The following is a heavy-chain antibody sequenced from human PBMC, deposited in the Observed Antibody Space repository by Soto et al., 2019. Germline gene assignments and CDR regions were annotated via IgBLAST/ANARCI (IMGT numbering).Heavy chain of an antibody. CDR2: VHHSGST. D-gene: IGHD2-15*01. CDR1: GYSISSGYH. CDR3: ARQGRVVVEGRCFAP. Sequence: TSETLSLTCAVSGYSISSGYHWGWIRQPPGKGLEWLGSVHHSGSTYYNPSLKSRLTISVDKSKNQFSLNLTSVTAADTAVYYCARQGRVVVEGRCFAPCGQGTLVSVSS. J-gene: IGHJ5*02. V-gene: IGHV4-38-2*01.